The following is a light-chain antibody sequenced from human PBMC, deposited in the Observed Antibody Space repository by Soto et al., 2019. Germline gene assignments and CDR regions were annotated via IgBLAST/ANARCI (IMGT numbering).Light chain of an antibody. CDR3: QQSDSLPIT. Sequence: DIQMTQSPSSLSASVGDRVTITCRASQDISNYLNWYQQRPGKAPKLLIYDASNLERGVPSRFSGTRSGTQFTFAITSLQPADVATYYCQQSDSLPITFGQGTRLEI. V-gene: IGKV1-33*01. J-gene: IGKJ5*01. CDR1: QDISNY. CDR2: DAS.